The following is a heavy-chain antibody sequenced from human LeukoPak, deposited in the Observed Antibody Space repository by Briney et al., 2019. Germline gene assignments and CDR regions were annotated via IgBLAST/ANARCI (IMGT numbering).Heavy chain of an antibody. J-gene: IGHJ4*02. CDR2: INSDGSST. D-gene: IGHD3-22*01. CDR1: GFTFSSYW. V-gene: IGHV3-74*01. CDR3: AREKYYYDSSGYLWY. Sequence: GGSLRLSCAASGFTFSSYWMHWVRQAPGKGLVWVSRINSDGSSTSYADSVKGRFTISRDNAKNTLYLQMNSLRAEDTAVYYCAREKYYYDSSGYLWYWGQGTLVTVSS.